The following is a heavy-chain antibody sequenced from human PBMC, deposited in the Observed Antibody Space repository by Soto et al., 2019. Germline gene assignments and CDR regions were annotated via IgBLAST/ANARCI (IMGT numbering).Heavy chain of an antibody. J-gene: IGHJ4*02. D-gene: IGHD3-22*01. CDR3: ARLGGYVSVGYYYLWDS. Sequence: PSETLSLTCRVCDGSMNSDSSYWGWIRQPAGKGLEWIGVINHSGSTYHNLSLKGRVTMSVDASRNQFSLKLTSMTAADTAVYYCARLGGYVSVGYYYLWDSWGQGTLVTVSS. CDR2: INHSGST. CDR1: DGSMNSDSSY. V-gene: IGHV4-39*01.